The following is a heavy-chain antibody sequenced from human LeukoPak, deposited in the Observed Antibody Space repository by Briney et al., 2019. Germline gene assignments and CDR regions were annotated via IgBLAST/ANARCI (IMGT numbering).Heavy chain of an antibody. CDR3: AREEQLVLPSGMDV. V-gene: IGHV3-7*01. D-gene: IGHD6-6*01. CDR2: INQDESEK. J-gene: IGHJ6*02. Sequence: GGSLGLSCIASKFTFSDYWLGWVRQAPGKGLEWVANINQDESEKYYVDSVRGRFTISRDNAKNSLFLQMDSLRAEDTAVYYCAREEQLVLPSGMDVWGQGTTVTVSS. CDR1: KFTFSDYW.